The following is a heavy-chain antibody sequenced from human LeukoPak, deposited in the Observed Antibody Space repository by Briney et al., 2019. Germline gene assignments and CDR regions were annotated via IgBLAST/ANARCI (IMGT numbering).Heavy chain of an antibody. CDR2: MDPDSGKT. CDR3: AAPSRTTIFGALNRDAFDM. Sequence: EASVKVSCKASGHTFNKYEINWVRQATGQGLEWMGWMDPDSGKTGFAQKFQGRVTMTWNTSKATAYMELVGLRSEDTAVYYCAAPSRTTIFGALNRDAFDMWGHGTKVIVSS. D-gene: IGHD3-3*01. V-gene: IGHV1-8*01. CDR1: GHTFNKYE. J-gene: IGHJ3*02.